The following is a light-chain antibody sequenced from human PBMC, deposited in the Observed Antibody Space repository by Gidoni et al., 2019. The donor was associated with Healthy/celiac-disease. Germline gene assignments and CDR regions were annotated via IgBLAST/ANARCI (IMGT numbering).Light chain of an antibody. Sequence: DIQMTQSPSTLSASVGARVTIPCRASQMNSSWLAWYQQKPGKAPKLLIDDASSLESGVPARFSGSGSGTEFTLTISSLQPDDFATYYCQQYNSYSYTCGQXTKLEIK. CDR1: QMNSSW. CDR2: DAS. CDR3: QQYNSYSYT. V-gene: IGKV1-5*01. J-gene: IGKJ2*01.